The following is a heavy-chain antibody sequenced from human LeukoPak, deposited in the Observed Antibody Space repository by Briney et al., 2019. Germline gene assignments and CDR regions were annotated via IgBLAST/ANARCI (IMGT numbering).Heavy chain of an antibody. CDR2: ISSSSSYI. V-gene: IGHV3-21*01. D-gene: IGHD3-3*01. CDR1: GFTFSSYS. CDR3: ARGDYDFWSGYYMGSSYYYYYYMDV. J-gene: IGHJ6*03. Sequence: GGSLRLSCAASGFTFSSYSMNWVRQAPGKGLEWVSSISSSSSYIYYADSVKGRFTISRDNAKNSLYLQMNSLRAEDTAVYYCARGDYDFWSGYYMGSSYYYYYYMDVWGKGTTVTVSS.